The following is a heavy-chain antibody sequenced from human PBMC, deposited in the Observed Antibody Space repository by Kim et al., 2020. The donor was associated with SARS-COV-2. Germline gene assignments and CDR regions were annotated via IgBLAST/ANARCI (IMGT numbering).Heavy chain of an antibody. CDR3: ARDGRPNWNKRYYYGMDV. CDR2: IYSGGST. Sequence: GGSLRLSCAASGFTVSSNYMSWVRQAPGKGLEWVSVIYSGGSTYYADSVKGRFTISRDNSKNTLYLQMNSLRAEDTAVYYCARDGRPNWNKRYYYGMDVWGQGTTVTVSS. D-gene: IGHD1-1*01. J-gene: IGHJ6*02. V-gene: IGHV3-53*01. CDR1: GFTVSSNY.